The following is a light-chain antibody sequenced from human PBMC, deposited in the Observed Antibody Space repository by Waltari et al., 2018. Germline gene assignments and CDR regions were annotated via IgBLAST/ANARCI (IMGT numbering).Light chain of an antibody. CDR2: STN. CDR1: SGSVSTSYY. V-gene: IGLV8-61*01. Sequence: QTVVTQEPSFSVSPGGTVTLTCGLSSGSVSTSYYPSWYQQTPGQAPRTLIYSTNTCSFWGPDRFPGSILWNKGALTIPGAQADDESDCYCVLYMGSGVWVFGGGTKLTVL. CDR3: VLYMGSGVWV. J-gene: IGLJ3*02.